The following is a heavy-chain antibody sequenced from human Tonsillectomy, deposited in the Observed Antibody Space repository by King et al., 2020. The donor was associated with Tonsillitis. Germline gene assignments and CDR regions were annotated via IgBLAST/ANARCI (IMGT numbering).Heavy chain of an antibody. Sequence: QLVQSGGGLVQPGGSLRLSCAASGFTFSSYAMSWARQAPGKGLEWVSAISGSDGSTYYADAEKGRFTISRDNYKNTLYLQMHSLRGEDTAVYCCATKRGGPLRYYYSDIDVWGKGTTVTVSS. CDR1: GFTFSSYA. CDR2: ISGSDGST. V-gene: IGHV3-23*04. CDR3: ATKRGGPLRYYYSDIDV. D-gene: IGHD3-10*01. J-gene: IGHJ6*04.